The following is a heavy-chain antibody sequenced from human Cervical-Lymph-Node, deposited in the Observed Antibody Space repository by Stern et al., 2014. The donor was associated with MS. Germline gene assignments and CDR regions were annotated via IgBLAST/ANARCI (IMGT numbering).Heavy chain of an antibody. D-gene: IGHD2-2*01. Sequence: VQLVQSGAEVKKPGASVKVSCKASGYTFTTFGISWVRQAPGHGLEWMGWISAYNGTTNYAQKFQGRGAMTTDPSASTAYMELRSLRSDDTAVYYCARDIVIVPAGYYGMDVWGQGTTVTVSS. V-gene: IGHV1-18*01. CDR3: ARDIVIVPAGYYGMDV. J-gene: IGHJ6*02. CDR1: GYTFTTFG. CDR2: ISAYNGTT.